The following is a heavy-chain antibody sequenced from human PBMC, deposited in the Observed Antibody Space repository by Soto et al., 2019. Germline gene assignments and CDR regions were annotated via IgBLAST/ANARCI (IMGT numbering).Heavy chain of an antibody. V-gene: IGHV4-59*01. Sequence: SETLSLTXTVSGGSISSYYWRWIRQPPGKGLEWIGYIYYSGSTNYNPSLKSRVTISVDTSKNQFSLKLSSVTAADTAVYYCARAWEFGRAHNWFGPGGQGTLVTVSS. CDR2: IYYSGST. J-gene: IGHJ5*02. D-gene: IGHD1-26*01. CDR1: GGSISSYY. CDR3: ARAWEFGRAHNWFGP.